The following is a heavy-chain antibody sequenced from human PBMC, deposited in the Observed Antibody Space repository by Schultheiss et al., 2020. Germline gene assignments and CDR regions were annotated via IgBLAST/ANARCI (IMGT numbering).Heavy chain of an antibody. CDR2: IYRSGTI. V-gene: IGHV4-34*01. D-gene: IGHD5-18*01. CDR3: ASLGYSYGPNFDY. J-gene: IGHJ4*02. Sequence: GSLRLSCAASGFTFSSYGMHWVRQAPGKGLEWIGEIYRSGTINYNPSLKSRVTISVDTSKNQFSLKLSSVTAADTAVYYCASLGYSYGPNFDYWGQGTLVTVSS. CDR1: GFTFSSYG.